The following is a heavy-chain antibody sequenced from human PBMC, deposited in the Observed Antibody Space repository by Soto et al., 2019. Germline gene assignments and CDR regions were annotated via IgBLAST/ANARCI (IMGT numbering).Heavy chain of an antibody. CDR3: ANYGDSVYYFDY. CDR2: ILNTGGST. Sequence: GGSLRLSCAASGFTFSSYAMSWVRQAPGKGLEWVSAILNTGGSTYYAGSVKGRFTISRDNSKNTLYLQMNSLRAEDTATYFCANYGDSVYYFDYWGQGTLVTVSS. CDR1: GFTFSSYA. D-gene: IGHD4-17*01. V-gene: IGHV3-23*01. J-gene: IGHJ4*02.